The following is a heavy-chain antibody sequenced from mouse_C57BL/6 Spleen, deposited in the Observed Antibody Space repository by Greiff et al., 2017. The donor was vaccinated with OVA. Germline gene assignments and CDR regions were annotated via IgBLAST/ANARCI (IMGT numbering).Heavy chain of an antibody. Sequence: QVQLQQPGAELVKPGASVKLSCKASGYTFTSYWMQWVKQRPGQGLEWIGEIYPCDGYTNYNEKFKGKATLTVDTSSSTAYMQLSSLTSEDSAVYYCARREQAFDYWGQGTLVTVSA. CDR3: ARREQAFDY. J-gene: IGHJ3*01. V-gene: IGHV1-50*01. D-gene: IGHD3-2*02. CDR1: GYTFTSYW. CDR2: IYPCDGYT.